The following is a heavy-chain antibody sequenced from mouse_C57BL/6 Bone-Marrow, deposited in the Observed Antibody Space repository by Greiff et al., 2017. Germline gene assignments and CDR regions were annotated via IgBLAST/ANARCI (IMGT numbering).Heavy chain of an antibody. CDR2: IWSGGST. CDR3: AKNAEISVFAY. J-gene: IGHJ3*01. V-gene: IGHV2-4*01. CDR1: GFSLTSYG. Sequence: QVQLQQSGPGLVQPSQSLSITCKVSGFSLTSYGVHWVRQPPGKGLEWLGVIWSGGSTDSNAAFISRLSISKDNSKSQVFFKMNSLQADDTAIYYCAKNAEISVFAYWGQGTLVTVSA.